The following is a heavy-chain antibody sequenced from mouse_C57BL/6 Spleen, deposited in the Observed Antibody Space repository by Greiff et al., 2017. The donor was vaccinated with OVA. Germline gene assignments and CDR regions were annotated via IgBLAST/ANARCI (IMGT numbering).Heavy chain of an antibody. Sequence: VKLQESGPELVKPGASVKISCKASGYAFSSSWMNWVKQRPGKGLEWIGRIYPGDGDTNYNGKFKGKATLTADKSSSTAYMQLSSLTSEDSAVYFCARYHRDYFDYWGQGTTLTVSS. V-gene: IGHV1-82*01. J-gene: IGHJ2*01. CDR3: ARYHRDYFDY. CDR2: IYPGDGDT. D-gene: IGHD3-1*01. CDR1: GYAFSSSW.